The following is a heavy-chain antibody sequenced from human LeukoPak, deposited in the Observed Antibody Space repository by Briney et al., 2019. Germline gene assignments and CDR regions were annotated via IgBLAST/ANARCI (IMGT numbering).Heavy chain of an antibody. D-gene: IGHD3-10*01. CDR1: SVSVCSFH. J-gene: IGHJ4*02. V-gene: IGHV4-59*02. CDR2: IYFSGIT. CDR3: ARAVRFVELSVDY. Sequence: SETLSLTCTVSSVSVCSFHWSWIRQPPGQGWMGIGYIYFSGITNYNPSLKSRVTISVDTSKNQFSLKLKSVTAADTAVYYCARAVRFVELSVDYWGQGTLVTVSS.